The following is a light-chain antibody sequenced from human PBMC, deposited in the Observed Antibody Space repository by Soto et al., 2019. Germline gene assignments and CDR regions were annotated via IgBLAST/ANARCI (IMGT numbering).Light chain of an antibody. CDR3: SSYTTTTLEI. CDR1: NNDIGLYNY. Sequence: QSVLTQPASVSGSPGQSITISCTGTNNDIGLYNYVSWYQQHPGKAPKLMIYGVTNRPSGVSNRFSGSKSGNTASLTISGLQAEDEADYFCSSYTTTTLEIFGTGTKLTVL. V-gene: IGLV2-14*01. J-gene: IGLJ1*01. CDR2: GVT.